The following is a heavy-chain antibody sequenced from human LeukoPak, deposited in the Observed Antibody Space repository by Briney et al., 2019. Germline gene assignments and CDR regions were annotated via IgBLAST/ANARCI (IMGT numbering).Heavy chain of an antibody. D-gene: IGHD3-22*01. CDR3: ARDLWQSDSSGYYGGFWYFDL. Sequence: GGSLRLSCVASGFTLSSHWMSWVRQAPGKGLEWVSVIYSGGSTYYADSVKGRFTISRDNSKNTLYLQMNSLRAEDTAVYYCARDLWQSDSSGYYGGFWYFDLWGRGTLVTVSS. V-gene: IGHV3-66*01. CDR2: IYSGGST. CDR1: GFTLSSHW. J-gene: IGHJ2*01.